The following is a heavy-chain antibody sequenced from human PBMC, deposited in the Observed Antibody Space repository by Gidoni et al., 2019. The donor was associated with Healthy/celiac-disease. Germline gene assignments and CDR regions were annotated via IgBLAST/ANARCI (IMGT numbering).Heavy chain of an antibody. CDR3: ARDPRFGGSSFHGYFDY. CDR2: IYYSGST. CDR1: GGSISSYY. V-gene: IGHV4-59*01. D-gene: IGHD6-6*01. J-gene: IGHJ4*02. Sequence: QVQLQESGPGLVKPSETLSLTCTVSGGSISSYYWSWIRQPPGKGLEWIGYIYYSGSTNYNPSLKSRVTISVDTSKNQFSLKLSSVTAADTAVYYCARDPRFGGSSFHGYFDYWGQGTLVTVSS.